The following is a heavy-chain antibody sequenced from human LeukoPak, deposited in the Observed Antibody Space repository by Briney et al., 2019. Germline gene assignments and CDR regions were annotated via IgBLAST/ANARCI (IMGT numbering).Heavy chain of an antibody. CDR3: ARAQPLYYYDSSGPREAFDI. Sequence: NSSETLSLTCAVYGGSFSGYYWSWIRQPPGKGLEWIGYIYYSGSTNYNPSLKSRVTISVDTSKNQFSLKLSSVTAADTAVYYCARAQPLYYYDSSGPREAFDIWGQGTMVTVSS. V-gene: IGHV4-59*01. D-gene: IGHD3-22*01. CDR2: IYYSGST. CDR1: GGSFSGYY. J-gene: IGHJ3*02.